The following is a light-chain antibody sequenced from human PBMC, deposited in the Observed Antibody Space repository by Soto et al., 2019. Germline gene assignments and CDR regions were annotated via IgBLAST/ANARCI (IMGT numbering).Light chain of an antibody. J-gene: IGLJ1*01. CDR1: SSDVGGYNY. V-gene: IGLV2-8*01. Sequence: QSVLTQPPSASGSPGQSVTISCTGTSSDVGGYNYVSWYQQHPGKAPKLMIYEVSKRPSGVPDRFSGSKSGNTASLTVSGLQAEDEADYYCTSYAGSNNFFYVFGTG. CDR2: EVS. CDR3: TSYAGSNNFFYV.